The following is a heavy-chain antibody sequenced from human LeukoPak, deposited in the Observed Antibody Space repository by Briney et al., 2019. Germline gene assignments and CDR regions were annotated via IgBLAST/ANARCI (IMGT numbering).Heavy chain of an antibody. CDR1: GYTFTGYY. J-gene: IGHJ4*02. CDR3: ARGAVAATFFDS. D-gene: IGHD6-19*01. V-gene: IGHV1-2*02. Sequence: ASVKVSCKASGYTFTGYYMHWVRQAPGQGLEWMGWINPNSGGTNYAQKFQGRVTMTRDTSLSTAYMELSRLRSDDTAVYYCARGAVAATFFDSWGQGTLVTVSS. CDR2: INPNSGGT.